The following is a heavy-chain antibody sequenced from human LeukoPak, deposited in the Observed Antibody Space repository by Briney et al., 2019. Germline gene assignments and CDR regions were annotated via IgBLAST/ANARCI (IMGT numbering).Heavy chain of an antibody. J-gene: IGHJ4*02. V-gene: IGHV4-59*01. D-gene: IGHD3-22*01. Sequence: PSETLSLTCTVSGGSISSYYWSWIRQPPGKGLEWIGYIYYSGSTNYNPSLKSRVTISVDTSKNQFSLKLSPVTAADTAVYYCARVREYYDSSGYYLYYFDYWGQGTLVTVSS. CDR1: GGSISSYY. CDR2: IYYSGST. CDR3: ARVREYYDSSGYYLYYFDY.